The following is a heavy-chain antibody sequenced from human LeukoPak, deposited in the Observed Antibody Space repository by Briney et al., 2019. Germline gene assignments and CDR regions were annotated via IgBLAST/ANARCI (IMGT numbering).Heavy chain of an antibody. D-gene: IGHD2-21*02. J-gene: IGHJ6*03. CDR3: ARDNCGGDCPPDYYYMDV. V-gene: IGHV3-21*01. CDR2: ISSSSSYI. Sequence: GGSLRLSCAASGFTFSSYSMNWVRQAPGKGLEWVSSISSSSSYIYYADSVKGRFTISRDNAKNSLYLQMNSLRAEDTAVYHCARDNCGGDCPPDYYYMDVWGKGTTVTVSS. CDR1: GFTFSSYS.